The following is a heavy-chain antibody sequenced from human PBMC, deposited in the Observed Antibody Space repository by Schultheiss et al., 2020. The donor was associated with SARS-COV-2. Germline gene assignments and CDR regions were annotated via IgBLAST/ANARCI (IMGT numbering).Heavy chain of an antibody. CDR1: GFTFSSYG. CDR3: AKGRDDYIGPHFDY. CDR2: ISYDGSNK. D-gene: IGHD3-16*01. Sequence: GGSLRLSCAASGFTFSSYGMHWVRQAPGKGLEWVAVISYDGSNKYYADSVKGRFTISRDNSKNTLYLQMNSLRAEDTAVYYCAKGRDDYIGPHFDYWGQGTLVTVSS. J-gene: IGHJ4*02. V-gene: IGHV3-30*18.